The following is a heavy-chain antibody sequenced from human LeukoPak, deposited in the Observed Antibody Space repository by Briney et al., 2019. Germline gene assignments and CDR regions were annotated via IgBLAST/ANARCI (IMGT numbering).Heavy chain of an antibody. J-gene: IGHJ4*02. V-gene: IGHV4-34*01. CDR2: INHSGST. CDR1: GGSISSYY. D-gene: IGHD1-26*01. CDR3: ARAQVGATTGGLFDY. Sequence: KASETLSLTCTVSGGSISSYYWSWIRQPPGKGLEWIGEINHSGSTNYNPSLKSRVTISVDTSKNQFSLKLSSVTAADTAVYYCARAQVGATTGGLFDYWGQGTLVTVSS.